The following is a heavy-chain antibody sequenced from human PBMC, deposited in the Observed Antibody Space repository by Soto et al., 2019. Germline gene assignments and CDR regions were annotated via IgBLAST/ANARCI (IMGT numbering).Heavy chain of an antibody. D-gene: IGHD2-21*02. Sequence: SETLCITCTFTVDSINNRSYYWGWIRQPPGKGLEWIGSIYYSGSTYNNPSLKSRVSMSVDTSKNQFSLKLRSVTAADTALYYCARQRTSVVTKAYFDSWGQGSMVTVSS. CDR3: ARQRTSVVTKAYFDS. V-gene: IGHV4-39*01. J-gene: IGHJ4*02. CDR1: VDSINNRSYY. CDR2: IYYSGST.